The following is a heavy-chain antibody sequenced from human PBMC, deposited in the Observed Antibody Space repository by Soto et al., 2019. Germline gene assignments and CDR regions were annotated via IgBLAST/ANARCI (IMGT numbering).Heavy chain of an antibody. J-gene: IGHJ4*02. CDR2: ISYDGSNK. CDR3: ARGPTEMYNWNDDGYFDY. CDR1: GFTFSSYA. V-gene: IGHV3-30-3*01. D-gene: IGHD1-1*01. Sequence: QVQLVESGGGVVQPGRSLRLSCAASGFTFSSYAMQWVRKAPGKGLEWVAVISYDGSNKYYADSVKGRFNISRDNSKNTLYLQMNSLRAEDTAVYYCARGPTEMYNWNDDGYFDYLGQGTLVTVSS.